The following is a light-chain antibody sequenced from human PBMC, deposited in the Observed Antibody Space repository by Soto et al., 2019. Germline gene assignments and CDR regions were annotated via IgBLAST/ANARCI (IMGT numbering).Light chain of an antibody. V-gene: IGKV3-20*01. CDR2: GAS. CDR1: QSVSSN. J-gene: IGKJ1*01. CDR3: QQYGSSPET. Sequence: EIVITQSQATLSVSPGERATLSCRASQSVSSNLAWYQQKPGQAPRLLIYGASSRATGIPDRFSGSGSGTDFTLTISRLEPEDFAVYYCQQYGSSPETFGQGTKVDIK.